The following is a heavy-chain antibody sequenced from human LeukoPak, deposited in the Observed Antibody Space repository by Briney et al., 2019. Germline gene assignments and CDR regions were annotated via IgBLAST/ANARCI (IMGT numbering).Heavy chain of an antibody. V-gene: IGHV3-48*03. CDR3: ARCSPTCASGSSDY. CDR1: GFTFSSYE. Sequence: GGSLRLSCAASGFTFSSYEMNWVRQAPGKGLEWVSYISSSGSTIYYADSVKGRFTISRDNAKNSLYLQMNSLRAEDTAVYYCARCSPTCASGSSDYWGQGTLVTVSS. J-gene: IGHJ4*02. D-gene: IGHD3-10*01. CDR2: ISSSGSTI.